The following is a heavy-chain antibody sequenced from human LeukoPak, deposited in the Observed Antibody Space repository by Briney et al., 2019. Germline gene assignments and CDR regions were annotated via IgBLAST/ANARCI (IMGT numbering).Heavy chain of an antibody. J-gene: IGHJ4*02. CDR3: AKDANTMMRWLLRVVSYFDY. Sequence: GGSLRLSCAASGFTFSTHGMSWVRQAPGKGLEWVSGISGDGGGDGGSTYYADSVKGRFTISRDNSKNTLYLQMNSLRAEDTAVYYCAKDANTMMRWLLRVVSYFDYWGQGTLVTVSS. V-gene: IGHV3-23*01. D-gene: IGHD3-22*01. CDR1: GFTFSTHG. CDR2: ISGDGGGDGGST.